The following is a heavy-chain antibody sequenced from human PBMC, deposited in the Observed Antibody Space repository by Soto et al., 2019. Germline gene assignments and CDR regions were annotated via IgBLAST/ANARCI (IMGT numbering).Heavy chain of an antibody. Sequence: SETLSLTCDVYGGSFSGYYWSWIRQPPGKGLEWIGEINHSGSTNYNPSLKSRVTISVDTSKNQFSLKLSSVTAADTAVYYCASSRDIVVVVAALDYWGQGTLVTVSS. D-gene: IGHD2-15*01. J-gene: IGHJ4*02. CDR3: ASSRDIVVVVAALDY. CDR2: INHSGST. CDR1: GGSFSGYY. V-gene: IGHV4-34*01.